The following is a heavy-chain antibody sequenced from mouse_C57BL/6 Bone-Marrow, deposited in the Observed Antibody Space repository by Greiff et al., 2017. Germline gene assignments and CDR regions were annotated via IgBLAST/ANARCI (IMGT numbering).Heavy chain of an antibody. D-gene: IGHD1-3*01. CDR2: INSDGGST. Sequence: DVMLVESGEGLVKPGESLKLSCESNEYEFPSHDMSWVRKTPEKRLELVAAINSDGGSTYYPDTMERRFIISRDNTKKTLYLQMSSLRSEDTALYYCARHGLKGAWFAYWGQGTLVTVSA. J-gene: IGHJ3*01. V-gene: IGHV5-2*01. CDR1: EYEFPSHD. CDR3: ARHGLKGAWFAY.